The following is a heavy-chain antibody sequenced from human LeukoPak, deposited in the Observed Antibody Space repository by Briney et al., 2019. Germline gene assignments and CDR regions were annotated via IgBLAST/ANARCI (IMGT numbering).Heavy chain of an antibody. Sequence: ASVKVSCKASGYTFTSYAMNWVRQAPGQGLEWMGWINTNTGNPTYAQGFTGRFVFSLDTSVSTAYLQISSLKAEDTAVYYCARDTTWSYSRGADYWGQGTLVTVSS. CDR3: ARDTTWSYSRGADY. D-gene: IGHD1-26*01. V-gene: IGHV7-4-1*02. J-gene: IGHJ4*02. CDR2: INTNTGNP. CDR1: GYTFTSYA.